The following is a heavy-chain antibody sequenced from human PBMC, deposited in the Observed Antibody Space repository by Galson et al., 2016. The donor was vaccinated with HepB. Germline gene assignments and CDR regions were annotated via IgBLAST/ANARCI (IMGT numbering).Heavy chain of an antibody. Sequence: SLRLSCAASGFTLSGYRINWVRQAPGKGLEWVSSISRGGTYKYYAVSVEVRFTISRDNAKNSLYLQMNSLRAEDTAVYFCARDKSSGYSDAFDMWGQGTMVTVSS. CDR3: ARDKSSGYSDAFDM. CDR1: GFTLSGYR. J-gene: IGHJ3*02. V-gene: IGHV3-21*01. CDR2: ISRGGTYK. D-gene: IGHD3-22*01.